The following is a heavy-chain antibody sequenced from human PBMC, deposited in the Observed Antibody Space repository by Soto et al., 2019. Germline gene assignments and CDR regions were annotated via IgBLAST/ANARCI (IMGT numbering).Heavy chain of an antibody. D-gene: IGHD3-10*01. V-gene: IGHV4-4*07. CDR2: IYSGGST. J-gene: IGHJ4*02. CDR1: GGSISQYY. Sequence: KTSETLSLTCGVSGGSISQYYWSWIRQPAGKGLEWSGRIYSGGSTNYNPSLESRVTMSVDTSKNQFSLKLSSVTAADTAVYYCARGPGGFGAFSLDYWGQGTLVTVFS. CDR3: ARGPGGFGAFSLDY.